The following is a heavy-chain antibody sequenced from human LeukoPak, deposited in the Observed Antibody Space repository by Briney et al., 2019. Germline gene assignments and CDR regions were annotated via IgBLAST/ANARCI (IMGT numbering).Heavy chain of an antibody. D-gene: IGHD2-15*01. CDR1: GYTFTGYY. Sequence: ASVKVSCKASGYTFTGYYMHWVRQAPGQGLEWMGWINPNSGGTNYAQKFQGWVTMTRDTSISTAYMELSRLRSDDTAVYYCARNYCCGGSCYGVVWFDPWGQGTLVTVSS. CDR3: ARNYCCGGSCYGVVWFDP. J-gene: IGHJ5*02. CDR2: INPNSGGT. V-gene: IGHV1-2*04.